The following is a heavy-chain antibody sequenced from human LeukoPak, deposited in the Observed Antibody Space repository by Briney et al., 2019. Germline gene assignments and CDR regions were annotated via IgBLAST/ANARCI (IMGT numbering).Heavy chain of an antibody. CDR3: ARDQVGPGSYSESFDF. V-gene: IGHV3-33*01. J-gene: IGHJ4*02. CDR2: IWYDGSNK. D-gene: IGHD3-10*01. CDR1: GFTFRSYG. Sequence: PGRSLRLSCAASGFTFRSYGMLWVRQAPGKGLEWVAVIWYDGSNKYYADSVKGRFTISRDNSKNTLYLQMNSLRAEDTAVYYCARDQVGPGSYSESFDFWGQGTLVTVTS.